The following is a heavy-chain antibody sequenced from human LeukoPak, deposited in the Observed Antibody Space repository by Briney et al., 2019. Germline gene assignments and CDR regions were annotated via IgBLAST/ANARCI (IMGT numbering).Heavy chain of an antibody. V-gene: IGHV4-34*01. J-gene: IGHJ6*03. CDR1: GGSFSGYY. D-gene: IGHD3-3*01. CDR2: INHSGST. CDR3: ARGGYDFWSGYYPYYYYYMDV. Sequence: PSETLSLTCAVYGGSFSGYYWSWIRQPPGKGLEWIGEINHSGSTNYNPSLKSRVTISVDTSKNQFSLKLSSVTAADTAVYYCARGGYDFWSGYYPYYYYYMDVWGKGTTVTASS.